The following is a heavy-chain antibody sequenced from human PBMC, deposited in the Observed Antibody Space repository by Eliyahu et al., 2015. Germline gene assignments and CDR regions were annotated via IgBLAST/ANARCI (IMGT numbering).Heavy chain of an antibody. Sequence: EVQLVESGGGLVQPGGSLRLSCVASGFXFSGYWMSWVRQAPGKGLEWVANIKEDGSGKYYVDSVKGRFTISRDNAKKSLYLQMDSLRAEDTAVYYCARDHHVSSAGEDFWGQGTLVTVSS. V-gene: IGHV3-7*01. CDR1: GFXFSGYW. J-gene: IGHJ4*01. D-gene: IGHD3-16*02. CDR2: IKEDGSGK. CDR3: ARDHHVSSAGEDF.